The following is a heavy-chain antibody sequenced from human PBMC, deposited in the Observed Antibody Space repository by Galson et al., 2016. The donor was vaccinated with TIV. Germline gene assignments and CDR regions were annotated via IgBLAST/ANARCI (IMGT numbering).Heavy chain of an antibody. V-gene: IGHV3-66*02. J-gene: IGHJ6*02. CDR1: GFNVSINY. D-gene: IGHD2-21*02. CDR3: VRERRYCGGDCYLYYYYGMDV. CDR2: ITSDGST. Sequence: SLRLSCAASGFNVSINYMTWVRQAPGKGLDWVSIITSDGSTNYADSVNGRFTISRDKSKNTLYLQMNSLRAEDTAVYYCVRERRYCGGDCYLYYYYGMDVWGQGTTVTLSS.